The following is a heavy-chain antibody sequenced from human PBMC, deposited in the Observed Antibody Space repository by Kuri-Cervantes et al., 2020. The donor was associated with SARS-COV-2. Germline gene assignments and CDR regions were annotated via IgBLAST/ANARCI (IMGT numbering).Heavy chain of an antibody. CDR1: GSSVSSGSYY. D-gene: IGHD4-17*01. Sequence: SETLSLTCTVSGSSVSSGSYYWSWIRQPPGKGLEWIGYIYYNGGTNYNPSLKSRVTISVDTSKNQFSLKLSSVTAADTAMYYCARHDYGDPLTYYYGMDVWGQGTTVTVSS. V-gene: IGHV4-61*01. CDR2: IYYNGGT. CDR3: ARHDYGDPLTYYYGMDV. J-gene: IGHJ6*02.